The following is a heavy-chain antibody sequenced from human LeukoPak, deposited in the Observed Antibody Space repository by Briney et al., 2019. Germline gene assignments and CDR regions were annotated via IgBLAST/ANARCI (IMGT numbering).Heavy chain of an antibody. CDR2: ISGSGDNT. CDR3: ARGRGGDYVPSRFDY. J-gene: IGHJ4*02. D-gene: IGHD4-17*01. V-gene: IGHV3-23*01. CDR1: GFAFRGFA. Sequence: GGSLKLSCSASGFAFRGFAMGWVREAPGRGLKWGASISGSGDNTYYADSVEGRFTVSRDNAKNTLYLQMNSLTAEDTALYYCARGRGGDYVPSRFDYWGQGTLVTVSS.